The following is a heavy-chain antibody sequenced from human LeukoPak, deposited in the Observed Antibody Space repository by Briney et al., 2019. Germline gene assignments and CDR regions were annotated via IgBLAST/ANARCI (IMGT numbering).Heavy chain of an antibody. CDR3: ARQAYSSQAGFDY. J-gene: IGHJ4*02. D-gene: IGHD6-19*01. Sequence: SETLSLTCTVSGGPISSYYWSWIRQPPGKGLEWIGYIYTSGSTNYNPSLKSRVTISVDTSKNQFSLKLSSVTAADTAVYYCARQAYSSQAGFDYWGQGTLVTVSS. CDR1: GGPISSYY. V-gene: IGHV4-4*09. CDR2: IYTSGST.